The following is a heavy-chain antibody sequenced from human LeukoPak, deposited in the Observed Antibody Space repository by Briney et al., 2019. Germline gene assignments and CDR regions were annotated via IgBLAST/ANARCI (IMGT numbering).Heavy chain of an antibody. CDR2: ISAYNGNT. J-gene: IGHJ6*02. D-gene: IGHD3-3*01. V-gene: IGHV1-18*01. CDR1: GYTFTSYG. Sequence: ASVKVSCKASGYTFTSYGISWVRQAPGQGLEWMGWISAYNGNTNYAQKFQGRVTMTRDTSISTAYMELSRLRSDDTAVYHCARELRSGYRKYGMDVWGQGTTVTVSS. CDR3: ARELRSGYRKYGMDV.